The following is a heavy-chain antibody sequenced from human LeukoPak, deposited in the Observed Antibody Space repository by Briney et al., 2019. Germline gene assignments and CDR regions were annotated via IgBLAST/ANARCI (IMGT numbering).Heavy chain of an antibody. Sequence: KPSETLSLTCTVSGGSVSNYWSWIRQPPGKELEWIGYICYSGSTKYNPSLKSRVSMSIDTSKNMFSLKVNSVTAADTAVYYCVRLRTVIRGLIAYYYYGDVWGKGTTVTVSS. CDR3: VRLRTVIRGLIAYYYYGDV. D-gene: IGHD3-10*01. V-gene: IGHV4-59*08. J-gene: IGHJ6*03. CDR1: GGSVSNY. CDR2: ICYSGST.